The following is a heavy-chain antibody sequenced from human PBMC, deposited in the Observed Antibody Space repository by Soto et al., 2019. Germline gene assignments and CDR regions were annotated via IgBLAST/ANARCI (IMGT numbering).Heavy chain of an antibody. CDR3: ARIIGYCRNNDCSWTFDI. D-gene: IGHD2-2*03. J-gene: IGHJ3*02. Sequence: GESLKISCKTSGYSFISYWVAWVRQKPGKGLEWMGTFYPGDSTSTYSPSFQGQVTISVGKSISTAYLHLSSLKASDTAMYYCARIIGYCRNNDCSWTFDIWGQGTTVTVS. CDR2: FYPGDSTS. CDR1: GYSFISYW. V-gene: IGHV5-51*01.